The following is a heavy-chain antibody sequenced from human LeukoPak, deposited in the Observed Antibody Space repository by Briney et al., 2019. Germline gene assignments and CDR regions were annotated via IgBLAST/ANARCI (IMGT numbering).Heavy chain of an antibody. CDR1: GFTFDDYT. D-gene: IGHD6-13*01. CDR3: ARPGIAAAGRGGAFDI. V-gene: IGHV3-43*01. J-gene: IGHJ3*02. Sequence: GGSLRLSCAASGFTFDDYTMHWVRQAPGKGLEWVSLISWDGGSTYYADSVKGRFTISRDNSKNTLYLQMNSLRAEDTAVYYCARPGIAAAGRGGAFDIWGQGTMVTVSS. CDR2: ISWDGGST.